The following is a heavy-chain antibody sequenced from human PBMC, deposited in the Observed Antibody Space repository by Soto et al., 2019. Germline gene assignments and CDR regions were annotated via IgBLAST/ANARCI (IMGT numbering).Heavy chain of an antibody. CDR2: IFYSGVT. V-gene: IGHV4-59*01. J-gene: IGHJ4*02. CDR1: GGSISGYY. Sequence: QLQLQESGPGLVKPSETLSLTCTVSGGSISGYYWTWIRRPPGKGLEWIGYIFYSGVTNYNPSLKSRVTLSVDTSKNQFSLKLRSVTAADTAVYYCARVGSSGWSPDYWGRGTLVTVSS. CDR3: ARVGSSGWSPDY. D-gene: IGHD6-19*01.